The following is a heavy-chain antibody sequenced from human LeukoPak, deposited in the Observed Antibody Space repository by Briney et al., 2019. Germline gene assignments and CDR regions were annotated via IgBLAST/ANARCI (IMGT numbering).Heavy chain of an antibody. J-gene: IGHJ6*02. D-gene: IGHD3-9*01. CDR2: IYYSGST. CDR1: GGSISSSSYY. CDR3: ARALHDYDIFNYGMDV. Sequence: SETLSLTCTVSGGSISSSSYYWGWIRQPPGKGLEWIGSIYYSGSTYYNPSLKSRVTISVDTSKNQFSLKLSSVTAADTAVYYCARALHDYDIFNYGMDVWGQGTTVTVSS. V-gene: IGHV4-39*07.